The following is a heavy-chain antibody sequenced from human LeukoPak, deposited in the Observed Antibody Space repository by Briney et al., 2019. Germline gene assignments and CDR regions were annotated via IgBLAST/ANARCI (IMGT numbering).Heavy chain of an antibody. J-gene: IGHJ4*02. CDR1: GGSISSYY. Sequence: SETLSLTCTVSGGSISSYYWSWIRQPPGKGLEWIGYIYYSGSTNYNPSLKSRVTISVDTSKNQFSLKLSSVSAADTAVYYCARQRGVGSWSFDYWGQGTLATVSS. D-gene: IGHD2-15*01. CDR3: ARQRGVGSWSFDY. CDR2: IYYSGST. V-gene: IGHV4-59*08.